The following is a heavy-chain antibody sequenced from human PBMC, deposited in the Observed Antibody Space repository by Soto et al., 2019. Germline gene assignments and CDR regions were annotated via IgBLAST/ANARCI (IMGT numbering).Heavy chain of an antibody. D-gene: IGHD2-21*02. CDR2: VNPSGGHT. V-gene: IGHV1-46*01. CDR1: GDTFTDYY. CDR3: ARGGPVVVVTAALDY. Sequence: QVQLMQSGAEVKKPGASVKVSCKASGDTFTDYYIHWVRQAPGQGLEWMGTVNPSGGHTTYAQHFLGRVNMTRDTSTGTLYTELTSLTSEDTAVYYCARGGPVVVVTAALDYWGQGTLVTVSS. J-gene: IGHJ4*02.